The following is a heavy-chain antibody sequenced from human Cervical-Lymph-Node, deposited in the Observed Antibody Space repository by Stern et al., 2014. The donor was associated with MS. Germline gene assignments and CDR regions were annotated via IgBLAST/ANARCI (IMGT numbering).Heavy chain of an antibody. Sequence: EVQLVESGGGVIQPGGSLRLSCTASGVTVSRAYMTWVRQAPGQGLEWVSLIANVGSAFYTDSVKGRFTISRDDSKNTVYLHMTSLRAEDTAMYYCARDTSSPERSDWWGQGTLVTVSS. CDR1: GVTVSRAY. V-gene: IGHV3-53*01. CDR3: ARDTSSPERSDW. D-gene: IGHD1-1*01. CDR2: IANVGSA. J-gene: IGHJ4*02.